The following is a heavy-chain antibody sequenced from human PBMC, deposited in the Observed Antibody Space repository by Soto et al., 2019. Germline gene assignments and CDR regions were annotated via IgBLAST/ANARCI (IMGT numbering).Heavy chain of an antibody. J-gene: IGHJ5*02. CDR2: ISISVNT. D-gene: IGHD3-3*01. Sequence: SETLSLTCTVSGGSISSDFWSWIRQPPGNGLVWIGYISISVNTYYSPSLKSRATISADTSRNLFSLKLRSVNTADTAVYFCARGREDFHAGSGPRWMWLAPWGQGXLVTVSS. V-gene: IGHV4-59*01. CDR1: GGSISSDF. CDR3: ARGREDFHAGSGPRWMWLAP.